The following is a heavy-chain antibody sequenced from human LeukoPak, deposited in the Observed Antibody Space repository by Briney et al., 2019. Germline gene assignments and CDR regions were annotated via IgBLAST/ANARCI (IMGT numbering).Heavy chain of an antibody. D-gene: IGHD3-10*02. J-gene: IGHJ6*03. CDR2: INKDGSST. CDR1: WFTLRSSW. CDR3: ARAKFVFGELEYYYYYMDV. Sequence: GAPRLSRAAPWFTLRSSWVHWVRPTPGEGLGWVSRINKDGSSTSYADSVKGRFTISRDNAKNTLYLQMNSLRAEDTAVYYCARAKFVFGELEYYYYYMDVWGKGTTVTISS. V-gene: IGHV3-74*01.